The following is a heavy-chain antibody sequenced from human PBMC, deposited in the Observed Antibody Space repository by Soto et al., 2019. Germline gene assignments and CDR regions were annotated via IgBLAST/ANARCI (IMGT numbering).Heavy chain of an antibody. CDR2: INIVGGNT. J-gene: IGHJ4*02. V-gene: IGHV3-23*01. Sequence: QPGGSLRLSCAASGFTVSNYAMSWVRQAPGKALEWVSSINIVGGNTNYADSVRGRFTMSRDDSKNTVFLQMNSLRAEDTAIYYCTKNYYFDSWGQGTLVTVSS. CDR1: GFTVSNYA. CDR3: TKNYYFDS.